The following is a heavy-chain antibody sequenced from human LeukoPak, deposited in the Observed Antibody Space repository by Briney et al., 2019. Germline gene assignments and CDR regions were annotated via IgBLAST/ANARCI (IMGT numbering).Heavy chain of an antibody. J-gene: IGHJ4*02. CDR3: TRSSGWYYHDY. CDR1: GFTFSGSA. Sequence: GGSLKLSCAASGFTFSGSAIHWVRQASGKGLEWGGRISAKANIYATTFAASVKGRFTFSRDDSKKTAYLQMTSLKTEDTAVYFWTRSSGWYYHDYWGPGTLVTVSS. V-gene: IGHV3-73*01. CDR2: ISAKANIYAT. D-gene: IGHD6-19*01.